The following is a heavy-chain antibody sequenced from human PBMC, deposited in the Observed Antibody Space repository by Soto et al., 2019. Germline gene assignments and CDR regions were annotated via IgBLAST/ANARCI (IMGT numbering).Heavy chain of an antibody. J-gene: IGHJ4*02. V-gene: IGHV3-23*01. Sequence: GGSLRLSCAASGFTFSSYAMSWVRQAPGKGLEWVSAISGSGGSTYYADSVKGRFTISRDNSKNTLYLQMNSLRAEDTAVYYCAKVCGSITMIVVVMGPLDYWGQGTLVTVPQ. CDR2: ISGSGGST. CDR3: AKVCGSITMIVVVMGPLDY. D-gene: IGHD3-22*01. CDR1: GFTFSSYA.